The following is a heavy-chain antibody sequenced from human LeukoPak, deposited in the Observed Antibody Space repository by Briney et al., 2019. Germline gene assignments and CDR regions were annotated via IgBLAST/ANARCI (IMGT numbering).Heavy chain of an antibody. D-gene: IGHD2-15*01. J-gene: IGHJ5*02. CDR2: FYYSGST. CDR3: ARRNPDLQGWYDP. Sequence: SETLSLTCTVSGGSINSGGYYWSWIRQHPGKGLEWIGYFYYSGSTYYNPSLNSRVTMSIDTSKNQFSLNLSSVTAADTAVYFCARRNPDLQGWYDPWGQGILVTVSS. CDR1: GGSINSGGYY. V-gene: IGHV4-31*03.